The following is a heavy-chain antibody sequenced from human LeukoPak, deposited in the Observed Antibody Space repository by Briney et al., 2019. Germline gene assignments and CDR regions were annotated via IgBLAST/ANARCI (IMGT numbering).Heavy chain of an antibody. CDR2: ISSSSSYI. J-gene: IGHJ4*02. D-gene: IGHD2-2*01. CDR1: GFTFSSYS. CDR3: ARIQRPIVVVPAASFDY. Sequence: GGSLRLSCAASGFTFSSYSMNWVRQAPGKGLEWVSSISSSSSYIYYADSVKGRFTISRDNAKNSLYLQMNSLRAEDTAVYYCARIQRPIVVVPAASFDYWGQGTLVTVSS. V-gene: IGHV3-21*01.